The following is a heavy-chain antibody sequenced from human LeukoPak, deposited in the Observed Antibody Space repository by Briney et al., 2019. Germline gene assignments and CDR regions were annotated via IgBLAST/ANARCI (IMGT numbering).Heavy chain of an antibody. CDR1: GFTFSSYG. D-gene: IGHD1-7*01. J-gene: IGHJ4*02. V-gene: IGHV3-23*01. CDR2: ISGSGGST. Sequence: GGSLRLSCAASGFTFSSYGMSWVRQAPGKGLEWVSAISGSGGSTYYADSVKGRFTISRDNSKNTLYLQMNSLRAEDPAVYYCAKDGKTRNWNYFQAKPGYWGKGTLVTVSS. CDR3: AKDGKTRNWNYFQAKPGY.